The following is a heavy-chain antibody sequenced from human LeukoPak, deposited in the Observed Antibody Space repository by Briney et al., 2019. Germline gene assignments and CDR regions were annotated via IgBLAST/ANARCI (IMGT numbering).Heavy chain of an antibody. V-gene: IGHV3-30*02. CDR3: AKDFDPMVRGVICGFDY. CDR2: IRYDGSNK. J-gene: IGHJ4*02. Sequence: LTGGSLRLSCAASGFTFSSYGMHWVRQAPGKGLEWVAFIRYDGSNKYYADSVKGRFTISRDNSKNTLYLQMNSLRAEDTAVYYCAKDFDPMVRGVICGFDYWGQGTLVTVSS. D-gene: IGHD3-10*01. CDR1: GFTFSSYG.